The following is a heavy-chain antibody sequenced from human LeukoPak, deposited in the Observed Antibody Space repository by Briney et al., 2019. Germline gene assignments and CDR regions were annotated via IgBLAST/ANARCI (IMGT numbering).Heavy chain of an antibody. CDR1: GGSISSSSYY. Sequence: SETLSLTCTVSGGSISSSSYYWGWIRQPPGKGLEWIGSIYYSGNTYYNASLKSRVTISVDTSKNQFSLKLTSVTAADTAVYYCARHQGSSGYYPRPFDYWGQGTLVTVSS. V-gene: IGHV4-39*01. J-gene: IGHJ4*02. D-gene: IGHD3-22*01. CDR2: IYYSGNT. CDR3: ARHQGSSGYYPRPFDY.